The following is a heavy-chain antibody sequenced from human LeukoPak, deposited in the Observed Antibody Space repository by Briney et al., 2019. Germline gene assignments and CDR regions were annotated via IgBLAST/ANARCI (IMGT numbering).Heavy chain of an antibody. D-gene: IGHD4-17*01. V-gene: IGHV6-1*01. Sequence: SQTLSHTCAISGDSVSINSAAWNWIRQSPSSGLEWLGRTYYRSKWYNDYAVSVKSRITINPDTSKNQFSLQLNSVTPEDTAVYYCARVRGYGDHYGLFDYWGQGTLVTVSS. CDR2: TYYRSKWYN. J-gene: IGHJ4*02. CDR3: ARVRGYGDHYGLFDY. CDR1: GDSVSINSAA.